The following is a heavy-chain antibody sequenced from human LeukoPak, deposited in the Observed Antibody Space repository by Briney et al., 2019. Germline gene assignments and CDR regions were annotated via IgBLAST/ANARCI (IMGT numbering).Heavy chain of an antibody. J-gene: IGHJ5*02. CDR2: IYPGDSDT. CDR1: GYTFTNYW. CDR3: ARQGGTTVNWFDP. D-gene: IGHD4-17*01. V-gene: IGHV5-51*01. Sequence: GESLKISCKASGYTFTNYWIGWVRQMPGKGLEWLGIIYPGDSDTRYSPSFQGQVTISADKSISTAYLQWSSLKASDTAMYYCARQGGTTVNWFDPWGQGTLVTVSS.